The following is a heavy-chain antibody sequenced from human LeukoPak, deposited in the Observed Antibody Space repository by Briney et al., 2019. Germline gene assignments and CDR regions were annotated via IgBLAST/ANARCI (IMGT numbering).Heavy chain of an antibody. CDR1: GFTFSSYG. CDR3: ATGFPMVRGVTVTDY. J-gene: IGHJ4*02. CDR2: ISGSGGST. D-gene: IGHD3-10*01. V-gene: IGHV3-23*01. Sequence: GGSLRLSCAASGFTFSSYGMSWVRQAPGKGLEWVSAISGSGGSTYCADSVKGRFTISRDNSKNTLYLQMNSLRAEDTAVYYCATGFPMVRGVTVTDYWGQGTLVTVSS.